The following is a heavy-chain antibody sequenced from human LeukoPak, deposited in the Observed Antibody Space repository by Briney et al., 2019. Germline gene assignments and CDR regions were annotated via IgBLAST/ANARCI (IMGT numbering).Heavy chain of an antibody. CDR1: GGSISSYY. J-gene: IGHJ3*02. CDR2: IYYSGST. V-gene: IGHV4-59*01. D-gene: IGHD3-3*01. CDR3: ARDRNYDFWSGYHKHDAFDI. Sequence: SETLSLTCTVSGGSISSYYWSWIRQPPGKGLEWIGYIYYSGSTNYNPSLKSRVTISVDTSKNQFSLKLSSVTAADTAVYYCARDRNYDFWSGYHKHDAFDIWGQGTMVTVSS.